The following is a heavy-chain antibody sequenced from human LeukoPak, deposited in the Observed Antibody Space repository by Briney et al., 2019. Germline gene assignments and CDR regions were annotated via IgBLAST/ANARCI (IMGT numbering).Heavy chain of an antibody. CDR2: IYYSGST. V-gene: IGHV4-39*01. CDR1: GGSISSSSYY. J-gene: IGHJ4*02. Sequence: SETLSLTCTVSGGSISSSSYYWGWVRQPPGKGLEWIGSIYYSGSTYYNPSLKSRVTISVDTSKNQFSLKLSSVTAADTAVYYCARETYSSSWYPFDYWGQGTLVTVSS. D-gene: IGHD6-13*01. CDR3: ARETYSSSWYPFDY.